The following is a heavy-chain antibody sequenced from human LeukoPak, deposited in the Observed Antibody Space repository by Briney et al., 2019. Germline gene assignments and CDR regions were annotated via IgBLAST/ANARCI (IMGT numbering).Heavy chain of an antibody. Sequence: PSETLSLTCTVSGVSISSSSYYWGWIRQPPGKGLEWIGSFYYSGSTYYNPTLESRVTISVDTSKNQFSLKLSSVTAADTAVYYCARPAWGTFDFDYWGQGTLVTVSS. D-gene: IGHD3-16*01. CDR3: ARPAWGTFDFDY. CDR2: FYYSGST. CDR1: GVSISSSSYY. J-gene: IGHJ4*02. V-gene: IGHV4-39*01.